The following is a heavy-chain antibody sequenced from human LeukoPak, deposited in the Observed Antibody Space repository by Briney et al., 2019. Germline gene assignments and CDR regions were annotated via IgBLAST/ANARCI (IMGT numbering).Heavy chain of an antibody. CDR3: ARDSYSSSIRWFDS. CDR2: IDYSGTA. J-gene: IGHJ5*01. CDR1: GGSISSGGYY. Sequence: SETLSLTCTVSGGSISSGGYYWRWVRQLPGQGLEWIGYIDYSGTAYYNPSLKSRVTISIDTSKNQFSVKLSSVTAADTAVYYCARDSYSSSIRWFDSWGQGTLVIVSS. V-gene: IGHV4-31*03. D-gene: IGHD6-6*01.